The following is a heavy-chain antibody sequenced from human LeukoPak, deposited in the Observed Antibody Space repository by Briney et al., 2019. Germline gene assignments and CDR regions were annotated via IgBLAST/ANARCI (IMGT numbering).Heavy chain of an antibody. J-gene: IGHJ1*01. Sequence: GGSLRLSCAASGFTFSSYAMHWVRQAPGKGLERVAVISYDGSNKYYADSVKGRFTISRDNSKNTLYLQMNSLRAEDTALYYCAKKVVVGATSPYSDFQDWGQGTLVTVSS. CDR1: GFTFSSYA. V-gene: IGHV3-30-3*02. CDR3: AKKVVVGATSPYSDFQD. D-gene: IGHD1-26*01. CDR2: ISYDGSNK.